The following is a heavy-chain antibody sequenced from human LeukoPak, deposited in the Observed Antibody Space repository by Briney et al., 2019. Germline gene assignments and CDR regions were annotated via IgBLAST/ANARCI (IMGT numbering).Heavy chain of an antibody. CDR1: GGSISSSSYY. Sequence: SETLSLTCTVSGGSISSSSYYWGWIRQPPGKGLEWIGSIYYSGSTYYNPSLKSRVTISVDTSKNQFSLKLSSVTAADTAVYYCARMGNSGWYVDYWGQGTLVTVSS. CDR2: IYYSGST. J-gene: IGHJ4*02. CDR3: ARMGNSGWYVDY. D-gene: IGHD6-19*01. V-gene: IGHV4-39*01.